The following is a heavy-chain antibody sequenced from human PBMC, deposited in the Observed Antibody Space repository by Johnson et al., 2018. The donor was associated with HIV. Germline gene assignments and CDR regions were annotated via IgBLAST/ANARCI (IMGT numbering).Heavy chain of an antibody. D-gene: IGHD3-3*01. CDR3: AKDRWLTIFGVVPHAFDI. J-gene: IGHJ3*02. CDR2: ISNKANTYAT. V-gene: IGHV3-73*01. CDR1: GFTFSGSA. Sequence: VQLVESGGGVVQPGGSLKVSCAASGFTFSGSAMHWVRQASGNGLEWVGRISNKANTYATAYAASVQGRFTLSRDKSKKTLYLQMNSLRAEDTAVYYCAKDRWLTIFGVVPHAFDIWGQGTMVTVSS.